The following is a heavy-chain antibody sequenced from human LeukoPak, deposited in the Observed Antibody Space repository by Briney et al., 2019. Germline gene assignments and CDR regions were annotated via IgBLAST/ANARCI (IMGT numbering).Heavy chain of an antibody. CDR1: GFTFSSYG. Sequence: PGESLRLSCAASGFTFSSYGMHWVRQAPGKGLEWVAVISYDGSNKYYADSVKGRFTISRDNSKNTLYLQMNSLRAEDTAVYCCAEALGGGGDCYWGQGTLVTVSS. V-gene: IGHV3-30*18. CDR3: AEALGGGGDCY. CDR2: ISYDGSNK. D-gene: IGHD2-21*02. J-gene: IGHJ4*02.